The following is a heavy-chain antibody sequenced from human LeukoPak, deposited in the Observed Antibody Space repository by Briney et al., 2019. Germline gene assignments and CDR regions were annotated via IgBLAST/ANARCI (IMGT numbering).Heavy chain of an antibody. J-gene: IGHJ6*02. D-gene: IGHD3-9*01. Sequence: SETLFLTCAVYGGSFSGYYWSWIRQPPGKGLEWIGEINHSGSTNYNPSLKSRVTISVDTSKNQFSLKLSSVTAADTAVYYCASQQKEYDILYGMDVWGQGTTVTVSS. CDR3: ASQQKEYDILYGMDV. CDR2: INHSGST. CDR1: GGSFSGYY. V-gene: IGHV4-34*01.